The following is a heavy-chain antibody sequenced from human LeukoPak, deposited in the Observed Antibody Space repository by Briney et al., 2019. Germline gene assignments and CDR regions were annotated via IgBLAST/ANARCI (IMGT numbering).Heavy chain of an antibody. V-gene: IGHV1-46*01. CDR1: GYTFTSYY. CDR2: INPSGGST. CDR3: AREDLTTANDY. J-gene: IGHJ4*02. Sequence: ASVKVSCKAPGYTFTSYYMHWVRQAPGQGLEWMGIINPSGGSTSYAQKFQGRVTMTRDTSTSTVYMELSSLRSEDTAVYCCAREDLTTANDYWGQGTLVTVSS. D-gene: IGHD2-21*02.